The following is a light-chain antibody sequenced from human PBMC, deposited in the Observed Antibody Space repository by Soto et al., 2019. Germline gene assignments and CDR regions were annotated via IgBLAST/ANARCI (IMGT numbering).Light chain of an antibody. Sequence: QSVLTQPASVSGSAGQSITISCSGTMRDVGAYNLVSWYQQHPGTAPKLIIYEDNKRPSGVSYRFTGSKSGNTASLTISGLQAEDEADYFCCSYAGSRSFVFGTGTKLTVL. CDR3: CSYAGSRSFV. J-gene: IGLJ1*01. CDR1: MRDVGAYNL. V-gene: IGLV2-23*01. CDR2: EDN.